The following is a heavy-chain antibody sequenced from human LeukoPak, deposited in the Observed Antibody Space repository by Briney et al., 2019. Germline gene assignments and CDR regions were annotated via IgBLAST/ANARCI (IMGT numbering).Heavy chain of an antibody. CDR3: ARLNYEDYYYYGMDV. CDR1: GGSVSSGSYY. J-gene: IGHJ6*02. Sequence: SETLSLTCTVSGGSVSSGSYYWRWIRQPPGKGLEWIGYIYYSGSTNYNPSLKSRVTISVDTSKNQFSLKLSSVTAADTAVYYCARLNYEDYYYYGMDVWGQGTTVTVSS. CDR2: IYYSGST. V-gene: IGHV4-61*01. D-gene: IGHD3-3*01.